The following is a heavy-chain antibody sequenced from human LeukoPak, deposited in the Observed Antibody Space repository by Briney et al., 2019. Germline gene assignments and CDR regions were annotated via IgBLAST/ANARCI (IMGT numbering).Heavy chain of an antibody. V-gene: IGHV3-20*04. CDR3: ARVYDSSGYYYAAFDY. CDR2: INWNGGST. CDR1: RFTFDDYG. Sequence: PGGSLRLSCAASRFTFDDYGMSWVRQAPRKGLEWVSGINWNGGSTGYADSVKGRFTISRDNAKNSLYLQMNSLRAEDTALYYCARVYDSSGYYYAAFDYWGQGTLVTVSS. D-gene: IGHD3-22*01. J-gene: IGHJ4*02.